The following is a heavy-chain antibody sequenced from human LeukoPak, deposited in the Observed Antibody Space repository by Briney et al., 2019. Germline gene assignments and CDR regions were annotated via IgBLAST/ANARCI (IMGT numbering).Heavy chain of an antibody. J-gene: IGHJ4*02. V-gene: IGHV3-33*01. CDR2: IWYDGSNK. D-gene: IGHD6-19*01. CDR1: GFTFSRYG. Sequence: GRSLRLSCAASGFTFSRYGVHWVCQAPGKGLEWVAVIWYDGSNKYYADSVKGRFTISRDNSKNTLYLQMNSLRAEDTAVYYCASIAVAGFDYWGQGTLVTVSS. CDR3: ASIAVAGFDY.